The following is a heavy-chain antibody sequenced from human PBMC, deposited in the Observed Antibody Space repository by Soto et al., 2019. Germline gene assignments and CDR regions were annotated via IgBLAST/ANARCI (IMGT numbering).Heavy chain of an antibody. Sequence: ASVKVSCKASGYTFTSYYMHWVRQAPGQGLEWMGIINPSGGSTSYAQKFQGRVTMTRDTSTSTVYMELSSLRSEDTAVYYCARDCTNGVCYRGVDWFDPWGQGTLVTVSS. J-gene: IGHJ5*02. V-gene: IGHV1-46*01. CDR2: INPSGGST. CDR1: GYTFTSYY. CDR3: ARDCTNGVCYRGVDWFDP. D-gene: IGHD2-8*01.